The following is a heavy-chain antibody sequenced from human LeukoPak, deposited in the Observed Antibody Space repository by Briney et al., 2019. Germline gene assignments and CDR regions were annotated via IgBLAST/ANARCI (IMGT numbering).Heavy chain of an antibody. CDR1: GYTFTSYD. J-gene: IGHJ6*02. Sequence: ASVKVSCKASGYTFTSYDINWVRQATGQGLEWMGWMNPNSGNTGYAQKFQGRVTITRDTSASTAYMELSSLRSEDTAVYYCARGPYCSSTSCYVVGYYYYGMDVWGQGTTVTVSS. CDR3: ARGPYCSSTSCYVVGYYYYGMDV. D-gene: IGHD2-2*01. CDR2: MNPNSGNT. V-gene: IGHV1-8*01.